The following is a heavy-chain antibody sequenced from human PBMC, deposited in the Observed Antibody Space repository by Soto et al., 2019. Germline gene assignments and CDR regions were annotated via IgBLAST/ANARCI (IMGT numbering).Heavy chain of an antibody. V-gene: IGHV4-39*07. CDR2: IYYSGST. J-gene: IGHJ6*02. D-gene: IGHD3-22*01. CDR3: ARSPDSSGYYPRRYYYGMDV. CDR1: GGSISSSSYY. Sequence: SETLSLTCTVSGGSISSSSYYWGWIRQPPGKGLEWIGSIYYSGSTYYNPSLKSRVTISVDTSNNQFSLKLSSVTAADTAVYYCARSPDSSGYYPRRYYYGMDVWGQGTTVTVSS.